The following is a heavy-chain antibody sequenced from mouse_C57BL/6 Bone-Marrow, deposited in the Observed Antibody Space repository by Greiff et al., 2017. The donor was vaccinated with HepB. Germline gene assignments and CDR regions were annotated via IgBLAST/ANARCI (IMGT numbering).Heavy chain of an antibody. D-gene: IGHD2-3*01. Sequence: EVQRVESGGGLVQPGESLKLSCESNEYEFPSHDMSWVRKTPEKRLELVAAINSDGGSTYYPDTMERRFIISRDNTKKPLYLQMSSLRSEDTALYYCARLREMVTYSYWYFDVWGTGTTVTVSS. CDR2: INSDGGST. J-gene: IGHJ1*03. CDR3: ARLREMVTYSYWYFDV. V-gene: IGHV5-2*01. CDR1: EYEFPSHD.